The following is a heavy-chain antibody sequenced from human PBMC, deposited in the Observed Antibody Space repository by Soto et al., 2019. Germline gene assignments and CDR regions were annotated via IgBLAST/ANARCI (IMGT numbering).Heavy chain of an antibody. V-gene: IGHV3-53*01. CDR1: GFTVSSNY. Sequence: GESLRLSCAASGFTVSSNYMSWVRQAPGKGLEWVSVIYSGGSTYYADSVKGRFTISRDNSKNTLYLQMNSLRAEDTAVYYCAQRIVAANNLFDYWGQGTLVTVSS. D-gene: IGHD1-26*01. CDR3: AQRIVAANNLFDY. J-gene: IGHJ4*02. CDR2: IYSGGST.